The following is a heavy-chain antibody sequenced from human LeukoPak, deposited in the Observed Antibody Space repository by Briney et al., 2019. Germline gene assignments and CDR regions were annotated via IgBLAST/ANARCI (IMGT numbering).Heavy chain of an antibody. CDR3: ARTLSRWDPFDY. J-gene: IGHJ4*02. V-gene: IGHV4-39*07. CDR1: GGSISSSSSY. CDR2: IYYTGST. D-gene: IGHD1-26*01. Sequence: SETLSLTCSVSGGSISSSSSYWGWIRQPPGKGPEWIGSIYYTGSTNYNPSLKSRVIISLDTSKNQFSLKLSSVTAADTAVYYCARTLSRWDPFDYWGQGTLVTVSS.